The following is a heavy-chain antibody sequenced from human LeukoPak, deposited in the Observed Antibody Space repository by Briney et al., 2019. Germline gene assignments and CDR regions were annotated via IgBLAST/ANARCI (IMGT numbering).Heavy chain of an antibody. V-gene: IGHV5-51*01. D-gene: IGHD2-8*01. J-gene: IGHJ4*02. CDR2: IYPADSET. Sequence: GESLQISCKGSGFIFTGYWIVWVRQMPGKGLEWMGIIYPADSETTYSPSFQGQITISADRSSTTAHLQWSSLKASDTAIYYCARATCVNGICYTLYWGQGSLATVSS. CDR3: ARATCVNGICYTLY. CDR1: GFIFTGYW.